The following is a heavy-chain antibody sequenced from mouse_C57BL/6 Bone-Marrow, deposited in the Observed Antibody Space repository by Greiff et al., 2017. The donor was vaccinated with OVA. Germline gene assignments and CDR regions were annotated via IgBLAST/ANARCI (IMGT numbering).Heavy chain of an antibody. CDR2: INPSTGGT. D-gene: IGHD1-3*01. CDR1: GYSFTGYY. V-gene: IGHV1-42*01. Sequence: EVQLQQSGPELVKPGASVKISCKASGYSFTGYYMNWVKQSPEKSLEWIGEINPSTGGTTYNQKFKAKATLTVDKSSSTAYMQLKSLTSEDSAVYYCARELKAMDYWGQGTSVTVSS. J-gene: IGHJ4*01. CDR3: ARELKAMDY.